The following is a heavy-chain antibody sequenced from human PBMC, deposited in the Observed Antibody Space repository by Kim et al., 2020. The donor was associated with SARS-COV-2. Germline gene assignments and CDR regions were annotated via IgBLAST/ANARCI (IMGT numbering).Heavy chain of an antibody. CDR1: GFTFSSFA. D-gene: IGHD2-8*02. Sequence: GGSLRLSCAASGFTFSSFAMNWVRQAPWKGLEWVSGIRVSGGSTYYADSVKGRFTFSRDNSKNTLYLQMNSLRAEDTSVSYCAKGFYWDTLGARAF. V-gene: IGHV3-23*01. CDR3: AKGFYWDTLGARAF. J-gene: IGHJ3*01. CDR2: IRVSGGST.